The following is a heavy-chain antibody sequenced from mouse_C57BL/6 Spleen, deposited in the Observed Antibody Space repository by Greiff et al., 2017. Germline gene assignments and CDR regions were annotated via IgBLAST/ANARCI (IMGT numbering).Heavy chain of an antibody. CDR2: IWRGGST. Sequence: QVQLKQSGPGLVQPSQSLSITCTVSGFSLTSYGVHWVRQPPGKGLEWLGVIWRGGSTDYNAAFISSLSISKDNSKSQVFFKMNSLQAYDTAIYYCAKNLRPHYYGSSSYYYAMDYWGQGTSVTVAA. V-gene: IGHV2-4*01. CDR3: AKNLRPHYYGSSSYYYAMDY. CDR1: GFSLTSYG. D-gene: IGHD1-1*01. J-gene: IGHJ4*01.